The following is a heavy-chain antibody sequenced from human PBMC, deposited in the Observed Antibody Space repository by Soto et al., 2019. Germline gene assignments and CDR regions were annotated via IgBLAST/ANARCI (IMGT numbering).Heavy chain of an antibody. V-gene: IGHV4-59*01. CDR1: GGSISSYY. J-gene: IGHJ6*03. D-gene: IGHD3-3*01. Sequence: LSLTCTVSGGSISSYYWSWIRQPPGKGLEWIGYIYYSGSTNYNPSLKSRVTISVDTSKNQFSLKLSSVTAADTAVYYCARGGDFWSALNYYYYYYMDVWGKGTTVTVS. CDR3: ARGGDFWSALNYYYYYYMDV. CDR2: IYYSGST.